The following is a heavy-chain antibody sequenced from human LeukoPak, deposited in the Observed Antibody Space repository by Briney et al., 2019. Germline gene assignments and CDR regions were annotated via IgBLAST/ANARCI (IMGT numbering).Heavy chain of an antibody. J-gene: IGHJ6*02. V-gene: IGHV1-8*01. CDR1: GYTFTSYD. Sequence: GASVKVSCKASGYTFTSYDINWVRQATGQGLEWMGWMNPNSGNTGYAQKFQGRVTMTRNTSISTAYMELSSLRSEDTAVYYCARDVCSRTSCYDYYYYGMDVWGQGTTVTVSS. CDR2: MNPNSGNT. D-gene: IGHD2-2*01. CDR3: ARDVCSRTSCYDYYYYGMDV.